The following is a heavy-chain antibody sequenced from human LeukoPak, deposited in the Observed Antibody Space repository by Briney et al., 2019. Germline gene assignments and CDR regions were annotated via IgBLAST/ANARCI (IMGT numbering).Heavy chain of an antibody. CDR3: AKDGEPVHY. CDR2: ISYDGSNK. V-gene: IGHV3-30*18. Sequence: GGSLRLSCAASGFSISSYGMHWVRQAPGKGLEWMAAISYDGSNKYYADSVKGRFTISRDNSKNTLYLQMNSLRAEDTAVYYCAKDGEPVHYWGQGTLVTVSS. J-gene: IGHJ4*02. CDR1: GFSISSYG. D-gene: IGHD3-3*01.